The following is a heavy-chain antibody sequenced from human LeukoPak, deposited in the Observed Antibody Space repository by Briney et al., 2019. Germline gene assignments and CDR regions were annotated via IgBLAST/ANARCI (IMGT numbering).Heavy chain of an antibody. CDR1: GCTFSSYG. CDR3: AKNPRSVAAMLLDY. V-gene: IGHV3-30*18. Sequence: PGRSLRLSCAASGCTFSSYGMHWVRQAPGKGLEWVAVISYDGSNKYYADSVKGRFTISRDNSKNTLSLQMNSLRAEDTAVYYCAKNPRSVAAMLLDYWGQGTLVTVSS. J-gene: IGHJ4*02. D-gene: IGHD2-2*01. CDR2: ISYDGSNK.